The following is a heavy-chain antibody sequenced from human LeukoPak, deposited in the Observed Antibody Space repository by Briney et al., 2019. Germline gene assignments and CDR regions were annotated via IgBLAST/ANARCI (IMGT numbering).Heavy chain of an antibody. CDR3: ARDIALGSGKYYFDY. Sequence: SETLSLTCTVSGYSISTGYYWDWIRQPPGKGLEWIGTFYHGGSTYYNPSLKSRVTISVDTSKKQFSLKLGSVTAADTAVYFCARDIALGSGKYYFDYWGQGTLVTVSS. CDR2: FYHGGST. V-gene: IGHV4-38-2*02. D-gene: IGHD3-10*01. CDR1: GYSISTGYY. J-gene: IGHJ4*02.